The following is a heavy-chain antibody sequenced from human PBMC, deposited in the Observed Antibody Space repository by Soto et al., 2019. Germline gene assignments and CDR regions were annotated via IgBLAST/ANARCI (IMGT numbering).Heavy chain of an antibody. J-gene: IGHJ4*02. CDR2: ISGGSSST. D-gene: IGHD1-26*01. CDR1: GFIFSNYD. Sequence: EVQVLDSGGGLVQPGGSLRLSCAASGFIFSNYDMSWVRQAPGKGLEWVSPISGGSSSTYYADSLKGRFTISRDNSKITLYLQMNSLRAEDTAVYYCAKNPLKYSVSYFDYWGQGTLVTVSS. V-gene: IGHV3-23*01. CDR3: AKNPLKYSVSYFDY.